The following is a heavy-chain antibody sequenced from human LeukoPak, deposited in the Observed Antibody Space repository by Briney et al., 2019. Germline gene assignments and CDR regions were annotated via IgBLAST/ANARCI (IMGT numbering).Heavy chain of an antibody. CDR1: GFTSSSYS. CDR2: ISSSSSTI. Sequence: GGSLRLSCAASGFTSSSYSMNWVRQAPGKGLEWVSYISSSSSTIYYADSVKGRFTISRDNAKNSLYLQMNSLRDEDTAVYYCARETAIVVVAPDAFDIWGQGTMVTVSP. V-gene: IGHV3-48*02. CDR3: ARETAIVVVAPDAFDI. D-gene: IGHD3-22*01. J-gene: IGHJ3*02.